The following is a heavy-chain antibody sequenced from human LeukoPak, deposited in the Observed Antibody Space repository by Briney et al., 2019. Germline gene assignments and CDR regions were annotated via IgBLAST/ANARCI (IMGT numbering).Heavy chain of an antibody. V-gene: IGHV1-18*01. J-gene: IGHJ6*03. Sequence: GASVKDSCKASGYTFTSYGISWVRQAPGLGLEWMGWISAYNGNTNYAQKLQGRVTMTTDTSTSTAYMELRSLRSDDTAVYYCARSGYSYGIYYYYYMDVWGKGTTVTVSS. CDR3: ARSGYSYGIYYYYYMDV. CDR2: ISAYNGNT. D-gene: IGHD5-18*01. CDR1: GYTFTSYG.